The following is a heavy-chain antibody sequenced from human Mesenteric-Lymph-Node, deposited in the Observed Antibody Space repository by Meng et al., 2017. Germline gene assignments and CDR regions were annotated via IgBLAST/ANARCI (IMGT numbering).Heavy chain of an antibody. D-gene: IGHD6-19*01. CDR3: ARDLLPYSSGWYKIWEADNWFDP. J-gene: IGHJ5*02. Sequence: SETLSLTCTVSGGSISSSSYYWGWIRQPPGKGLEWIGSIYYSGSTYYNPSLKSRVTISVDTSKNQFSLKLSSVTAADTAVYYCARDLLPYSSGWYKIWEADNWFDPWGQGTLVTVSS. CDR1: GGSISSSSYY. V-gene: IGHV4-39*07. CDR2: IYYSGST.